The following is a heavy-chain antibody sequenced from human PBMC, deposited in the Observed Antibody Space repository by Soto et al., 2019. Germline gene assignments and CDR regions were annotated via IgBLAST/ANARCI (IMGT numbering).Heavy chain of an antibody. CDR2: TMHNFGRV. J-gene: IGHJ6*01. V-gene: IGHV1-69*13. D-gene: IGHD5-18*01. CDR3: ARDLGLYGDTGMIADYYGMDV. CDR1: GGTCNSYA. Sequence: SVKVSCKASGGTCNSYAISWVPEVPGGGRDWIGCTMHNFGRVNYAQKFQGRITFIADQSTSSAYMEQRSLRPDDTAVYYCARDLGLYGDTGMIADYYGMDVWGQGTAVNLSS.